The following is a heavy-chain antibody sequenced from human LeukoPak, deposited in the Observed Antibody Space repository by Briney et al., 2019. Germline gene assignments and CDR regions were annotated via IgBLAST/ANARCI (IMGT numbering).Heavy chain of an antibody. V-gene: IGHV3-23*01. J-gene: IGHJ4*02. Sequence: GGSLRLSCAASGFTFSSYAMSWVRQAPGKGLEWVSAISGSGGSTYYADSVKGRFTISRDNSKNTLYLQMNSLRAEDTAVYYCAKGTEYYYDSSGFDYWGQGTLVTVSS. CDR3: AKGTEYYYDSSGFDY. CDR2: ISGSGGST. CDR1: GFTFSSYA. D-gene: IGHD3-22*01.